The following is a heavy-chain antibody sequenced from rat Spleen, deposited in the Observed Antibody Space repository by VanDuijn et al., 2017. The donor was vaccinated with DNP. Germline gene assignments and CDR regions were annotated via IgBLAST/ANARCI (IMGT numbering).Heavy chain of an antibody. V-gene: IGHV2-6*01. D-gene: IGHD1-7*01. CDR1: GFSLTSYT. CDR3: ARSMGA. CDR2: ISSGGST. Sequence: QVQLKESGPGLVQPSQTLSLTCTVSGFSLTSYTVSWGRQPPGKGLEWIAAISSGGSTYYNSALKSRLSISRDTSKSQVFLKMNSLQTEDTAMYFCARSMGAWGQGTLVTVSS. J-gene: IGHJ3*01.